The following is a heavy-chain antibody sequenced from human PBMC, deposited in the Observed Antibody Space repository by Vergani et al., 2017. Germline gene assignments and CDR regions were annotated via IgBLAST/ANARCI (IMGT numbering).Heavy chain of an antibody. Sequence: VQLVESGGGLVQPGGSLRLSCAASGFTFSSYSMNWVRQVPGKGLEWVSYISSSSSTIYYADSVKGRFTISRDNAKNSLYLQMNSLRVEDTAVYYCARDRGEFDAWGQGTLVTVSS. CDR2: ISSSSSTI. CDR1: GFTFSSYS. J-gene: IGHJ5*02. D-gene: IGHD3-10*01. V-gene: IGHV3-48*04. CDR3: ARDRGEFDA.